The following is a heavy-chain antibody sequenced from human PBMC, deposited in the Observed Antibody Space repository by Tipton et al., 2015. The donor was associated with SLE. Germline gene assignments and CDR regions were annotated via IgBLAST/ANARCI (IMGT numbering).Heavy chain of an antibody. CDR1: GYTLTDYY. J-gene: IGHJ3*02. D-gene: IGHD1-26*01. CDR3: ATDPHGVGATNLDAFDI. CDR2: VYPEDGET. V-gene: IGHV1-69-2*01. Sequence: VQLVQSGAEVNKPGATVKISCKVSGYTLTDYYMHWVQQAPGKGLEWMGLVYPEDGETIYAEKFQGRVTITADTSTDTAYMELSSLRSEDTAVYYCATDPHGVGATNLDAFDIWGQGTMVTVSS.